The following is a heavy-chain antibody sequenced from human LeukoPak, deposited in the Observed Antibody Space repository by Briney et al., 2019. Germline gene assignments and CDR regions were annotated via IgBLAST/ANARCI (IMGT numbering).Heavy chain of an antibody. CDR1: GGSISGFY. J-gene: IGHJ6*02. V-gene: IGHV4-39*01. D-gene: IGHD2-15*01. CDR2: IYYIGSA. Sequence: SECLSLTCTVSGGSISGFYWGWIRQPAGKGLGWIGNIYYIGSASYHPSLKSRVTISVEPSKSQFSLKLRSVTAADTAVYYCARHVSGCSGGSCYPGRYQFGMDVWGQGTTVTV. CDR3: ARHVSGCSGGSCYPGRYQFGMDV.